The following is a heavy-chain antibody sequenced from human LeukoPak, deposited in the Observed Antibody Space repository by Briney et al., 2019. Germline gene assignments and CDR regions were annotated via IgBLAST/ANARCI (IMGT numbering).Heavy chain of an antibody. CDR2: IAYSGST. V-gene: IGHV4-59*01. Sequence: SETLSLTCTVSGGSISSYYWNWIRQPPGKGLEWMGYIAYSGSTNYNPSLKSRVTILLDTSKNQFSLSLNSVTPADTAVYYCAGGRMRSGMIVVRGSFDLWGRGALVTVSS. CDR3: AGGRMRSGMIVVRGSFDL. J-gene: IGHJ2*01. CDR1: GGSISSYY. D-gene: IGHD3-22*01.